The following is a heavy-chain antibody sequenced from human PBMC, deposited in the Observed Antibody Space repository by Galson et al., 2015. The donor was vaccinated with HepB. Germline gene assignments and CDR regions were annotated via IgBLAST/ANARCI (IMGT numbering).Heavy chain of an antibody. D-gene: IGHD6-19*01. V-gene: IGHV3-30-3*01. CDR1: GFTFSSYA. J-gene: IGHJ4*02. CDR3: ARDLGVAGRQDFYDY. CDR2: ISYDGSNK. Sequence: SLRLSCAASGFTFSSYAMHWVRQAPGRGLEWVAVISYDGSNKYYADSVKGRFTISRDNSKNTLYLQMNSLRAEDTAVYYCARDLGVAGRQDFYDYWGQGTLVTVSS.